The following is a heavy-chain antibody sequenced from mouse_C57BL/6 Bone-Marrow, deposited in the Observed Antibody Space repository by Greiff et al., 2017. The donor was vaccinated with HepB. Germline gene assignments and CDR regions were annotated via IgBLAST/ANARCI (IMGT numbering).Heavy chain of an antibody. Sequence: DVQLQESGPGLVKPSQSLSLTCSVTGYSITSGYYWNWIRQFPGNKLEWMGYISYDGSNNYNPSLKNRISITRDTSKNQFFLKLNSVTTEDTATYYCAKRDYDGSAYWGQGTLVTVSA. J-gene: IGHJ3*01. CDR1: GYSITSGYY. V-gene: IGHV3-6*01. D-gene: IGHD2-4*01. CDR3: AKRDYDGSAY. CDR2: ISYDGSN.